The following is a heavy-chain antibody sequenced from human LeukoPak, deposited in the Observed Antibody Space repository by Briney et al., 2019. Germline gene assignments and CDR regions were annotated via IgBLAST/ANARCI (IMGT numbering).Heavy chain of an antibody. V-gene: IGHV3-21*06. CDR3: ATRYCTTTNCYALDY. Sequence: GGSLRLSCAASGFIFSSYSMNWVRQAPGKGLEWVSSISSSSSHIFYADSVKGRFTISRDNANNLLYLQMNSLRVEDTAVYYCATRYCTTTNCYALDYWGQGTLVAVSS. D-gene: IGHD2-2*01. J-gene: IGHJ4*02. CDR2: ISSSSSHI. CDR1: GFIFSSYS.